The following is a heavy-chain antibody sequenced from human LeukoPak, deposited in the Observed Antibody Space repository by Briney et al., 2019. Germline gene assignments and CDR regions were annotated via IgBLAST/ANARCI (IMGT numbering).Heavy chain of an antibody. CDR1: GFTFDDYA. J-gene: IGHJ4*02. CDR3: AREGYSYGKNPPFDY. V-gene: IGHV3-9*01. Sequence: QAGGSLRLSCAASGFTFDDYAMHWVRQAPGKGLEWVSGISRSSGYIYYADSVKGRFTISRDNTKNSLYLQMNSLRAEDTAVYYCAREGYSYGKNPPFDYWGQGTLVTVSS. D-gene: IGHD5-18*01. CDR2: ISRSSGYI.